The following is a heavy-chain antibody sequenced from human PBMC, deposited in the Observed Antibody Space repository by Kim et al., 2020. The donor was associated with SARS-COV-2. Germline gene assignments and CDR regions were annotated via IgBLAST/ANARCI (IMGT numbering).Heavy chain of an antibody. Sequence: SDTLSLTCAVYGGSFSGYYWSWIRQPPGKGLEWIGEINHSGSTNYNPSLKSRVTISVDTSKNQFSLKLSSVTAADTAVYYCARVPRSGAIFGVVRPLGWFDPWGQGTLVTVSS. D-gene: IGHD3-3*01. V-gene: IGHV4-34*01. CDR3: ARVPRSGAIFGVVRPLGWFDP. J-gene: IGHJ5*02. CDR2: INHSGST. CDR1: GGSFSGYY.